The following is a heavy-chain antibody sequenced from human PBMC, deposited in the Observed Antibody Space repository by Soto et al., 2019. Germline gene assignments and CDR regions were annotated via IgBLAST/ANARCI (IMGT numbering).Heavy chain of an antibody. CDR3: ARESPYSSSTVSDY. CDR2: IYYSGST. CDR1: GGSISSGDYY. V-gene: IGHV4-30-4*01. D-gene: IGHD6-6*01. J-gene: IGHJ4*02. Sequence: SETLSLTCTVSGGSISSGDYYWSWIRQPPGKGLEWIGYIYYSGSTYYNPSLKSRVTISVDTSKNQFSLKLSSVTAADTAVYYCARESPYSSSTVSDYWGQGTLVTVSS.